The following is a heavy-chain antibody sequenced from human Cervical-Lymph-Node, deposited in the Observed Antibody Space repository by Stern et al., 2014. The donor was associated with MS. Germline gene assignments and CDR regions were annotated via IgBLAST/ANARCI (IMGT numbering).Heavy chain of an antibody. V-gene: IGHV4-4*02. J-gene: IGHJ4*02. CDR2: IDHSGST. D-gene: IGHD2-21*02. CDR1: GGSINSGNW. Sequence: VQLVESGPGLVKPSGTLSLTCAVSGGSINSGNWWSWVRQPPGKGLEWIGEIDHSGSTDYSPSLKSRVTISIDKSKNHISLRLTSVTAADTAVYYCARVTLEFDFWGQGTLVTVSS. CDR3: ARVTLEFDF.